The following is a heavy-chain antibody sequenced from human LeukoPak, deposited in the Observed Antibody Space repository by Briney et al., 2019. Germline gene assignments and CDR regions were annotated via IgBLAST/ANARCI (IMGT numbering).Heavy chain of an antibody. Sequence: GGSLRLSCAASGFTFSSYSMNWVRQAPGKGLEWVSSISSSSSYIYYADSVKGRFTISRDNAKNSLYLQMNSLRAEDTAVYYCARSEKLRFLEWSGDNLDYWGQGTLVTVSS. V-gene: IGHV3-21*01. J-gene: IGHJ4*02. CDR1: GFTFSSYS. D-gene: IGHD3-3*01. CDR2: ISSSSSYI. CDR3: ARSEKLRFLEWSGDNLDY.